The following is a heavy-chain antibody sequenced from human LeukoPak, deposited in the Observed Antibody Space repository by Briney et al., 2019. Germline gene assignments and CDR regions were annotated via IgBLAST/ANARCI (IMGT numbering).Heavy chain of an antibody. CDR2: IYYSGST. CDR1: GGSISSSSYY. Sequence: PSETLFLTCTVSGGSISSSSYYWGWIRQPPGKGLEWIGSIYYSGSTYYNPSLKSRVTISVDTSKNQFSLKLSSVTAADTAVYYCARTHGDYEGDFDYWGQGTLVTVSS. V-gene: IGHV4-39*01. J-gene: IGHJ4*02. CDR3: ARTHGDYEGDFDY. D-gene: IGHD4-17*01.